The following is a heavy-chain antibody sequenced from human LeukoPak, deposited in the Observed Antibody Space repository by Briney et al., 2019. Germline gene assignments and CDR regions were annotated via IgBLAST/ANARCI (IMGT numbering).Heavy chain of an antibody. Sequence: GGSLRLSCAASGFTVSSNYMSWVRQAPGKGQEWVSVIYSGGSTYYADSVKGRFTISRDNSKNTLYLQMNSLRAEDTAVYYCARGRELTHLDYWGQGILVTVSS. D-gene: IGHD1-26*01. J-gene: IGHJ4*02. CDR2: IYSGGST. CDR3: ARGRELTHLDY. V-gene: IGHV3-53*01. CDR1: GFTVSSNY.